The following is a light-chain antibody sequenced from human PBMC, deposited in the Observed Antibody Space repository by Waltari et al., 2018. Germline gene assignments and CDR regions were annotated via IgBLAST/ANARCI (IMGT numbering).Light chain of an antibody. CDR1: QSVGSN. V-gene: IGKV3-15*01. CDR2: GAS. CDR3: MQRLEFPYT. Sequence: QSPATLSVSPGERATLSCRASQSVGSNVAWYQQKPGQAPRLPIYGASTRATVIPDRFSGTGSGSNFSLEISRVEAEDVGIYYCMQRLEFPYTFGQGTRLDMK. J-gene: IGKJ2*01.